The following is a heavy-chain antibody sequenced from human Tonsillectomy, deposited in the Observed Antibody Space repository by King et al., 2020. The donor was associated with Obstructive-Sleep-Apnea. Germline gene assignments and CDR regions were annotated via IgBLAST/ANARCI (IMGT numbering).Heavy chain of an antibody. CDR2: ITWNSDGR. V-gene: IGHV3-9*01. D-gene: IGHD1-26*01. CDR1: GSTFAGDP. J-gene: IGHJ3*02. CDR3: ARRGVDSGRLKGFDI. Sequence: VQLVESGGGLVQPGGSLRLSCAASGSTFAGDPMHWVRQAPGKGLEWVSGITWNSDGRSYADSVKGRFTISRDNAKNSLYLQMNSLRPDDTAIYYCARRGVDSGRLKGFDIWGQGTMVTVSA.